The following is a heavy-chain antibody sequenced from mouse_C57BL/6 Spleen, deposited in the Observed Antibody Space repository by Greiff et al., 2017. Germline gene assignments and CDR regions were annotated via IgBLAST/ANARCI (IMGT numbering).Heavy chain of an antibody. CDR3: ARLTGTNYFDD. V-gene: IGHV1-19*01. J-gene: IGHJ2*01. CDR1: GYTFTDYY. CDR2: INPYNGGT. D-gene: IGHD4-1*01. Sequence: VQLKESGPVLVKPGASVKMSCKASGYTFTDYYMNWVKQSHGKSLEWIGVINPYNGGTSYNQKFKGKATLTVDKSSSTAYMELNSLTSEDSAVYYCARLTGTNYFDDWGQGTTLTVSS.